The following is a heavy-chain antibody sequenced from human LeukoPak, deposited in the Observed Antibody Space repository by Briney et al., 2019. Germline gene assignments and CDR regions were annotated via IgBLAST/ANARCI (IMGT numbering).Heavy chain of an antibody. CDR2: IYPGDSDT. CDR1: EYSFTTYW. CDR3: ARGGSYFVLWFDS. D-gene: IGHD1-26*01. J-gene: IGHJ5*01. Sequence: GESLKISCQGSEYSFTTYWIGLVRQIPGKGPEWMGIIYPGDSDTRYSPSFQGQVTISADKSISPAYLQWSSLKAADTAMYYCARGGSYFVLWFDSWGQGTLVTVSS. V-gene: IGHV5-51*01.